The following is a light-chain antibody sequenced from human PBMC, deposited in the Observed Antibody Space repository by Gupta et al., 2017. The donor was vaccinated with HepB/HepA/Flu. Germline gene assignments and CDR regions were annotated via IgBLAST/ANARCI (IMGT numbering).Light chain of an antibody. Sequence: DIQMTQSPSSLSASVGDRVTITCRASQSISNYLNWYQQKVGKAPKLLIYAASRVQSRVPSRFSGSASGTDFTLTISILQPEDFAIYYCQQSFTTPHSFGQGTELEIK. V-gene: IGKV1-39*01. CDR3: QQSFTTPHS. CDR2: AAS. J-gene: IGKJ2*03. CDR1: QSISNY.